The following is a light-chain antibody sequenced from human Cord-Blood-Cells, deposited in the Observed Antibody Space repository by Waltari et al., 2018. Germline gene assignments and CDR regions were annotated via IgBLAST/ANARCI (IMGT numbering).Light chain of an antibody. V-gene: IGLV2-23*02. CDR3: CSYAGSSTYV. J-gene: IGLJ1*01. Sequence: QSALTQPASVSGSPGQSITISCTGTSSDVGSYNLVSWYQQHPGKAPKLMSYEVSKRPSGVSNRFSGSKAVNTAALTISGLQAEDEADYYCCSYAGSSTYVFGTGTKVTVL. CDR1: SSDVGSYNL. CDR2: EVS.